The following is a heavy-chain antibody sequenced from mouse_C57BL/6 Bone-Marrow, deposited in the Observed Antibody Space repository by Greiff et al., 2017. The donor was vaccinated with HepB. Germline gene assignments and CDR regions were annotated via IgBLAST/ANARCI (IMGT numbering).Heavy chain of an antibody. Sequence: EVQRVESGPVLVKPGASVKMSCKASGYTFTDYYMNWVKQSHGKSLEWIGVINPYNGGTSYNQKFKGKATLTVDKSSSTAYMELNSLTSEDSAVYYCAVLLRDYAMDYWGQGTSVTVSS. CDR3: AVLLRDYAMDY. CDR1: GYTFTDYY. V-gene: IGHV1-19*01. CDR2: INPYNGGT. D-gene: IGHD1-1*01. J-gene: IGHJ4*01.